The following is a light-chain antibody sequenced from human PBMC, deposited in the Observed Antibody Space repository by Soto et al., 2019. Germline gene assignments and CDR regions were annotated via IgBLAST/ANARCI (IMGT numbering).Light chain of an antibody. Sequence: QSVLTQPPSASGSPGQSVTISCTGTSSDVGAYTFVSWYQQHPGKAPKLMIYDVNRRPSGVPDRFSGSKSGNTASLTVSGLQAEDEADYYCVSFAGGTYVFGTGTKVTVL. CDR1: SSDVGAYTF. J-gene: IGLJ1*01. V-gene: IGLV2-8*01. CDR3: VSFAGGTYV. CDR2: DVN.